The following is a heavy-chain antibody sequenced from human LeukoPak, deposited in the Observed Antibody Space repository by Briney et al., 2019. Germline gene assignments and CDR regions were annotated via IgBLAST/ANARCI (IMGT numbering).Heavy chain of an antibody. Sequence: GASVKVSCKASGYTFTSYHMHWVRQAPGQGLEWMGLINLSGGSTTYAQRFQGRVTMTRDTSTSTVYMELSSLRSEDTAVYYCARSGTGIYDYWGREPWSPSPQ. CDR3: ARSGTGIYDY. V-gene: IGHV1-46*01. D-gene: IGHD3/OR15-3a*01. CDR2: INLSGGST. CDR1: GYTFTSYH. J-gene: IGHJ4*02.